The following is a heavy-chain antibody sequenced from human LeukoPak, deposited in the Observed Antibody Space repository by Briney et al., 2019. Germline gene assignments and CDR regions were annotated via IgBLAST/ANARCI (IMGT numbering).Heavy chain of an antibody. D-gene: IGHD3-10*01. CDR2: ISWNSGSI. J-gene: IGHJ4*02. Sequence: PGGSLRLSCAASGVTFDDYAMHWVRPAPGKGLEWVSGISWNSGSIGYADSVKGRFTISRDNAKNSLYLQMNSLRAEDTALYYCAKDISGSGKYYFDYWGQGTLVTVSS. CDR1: GVTFDDYA. V-gene: IGHV3-9*01. CDR3: AKDISGSGKYYFDY.